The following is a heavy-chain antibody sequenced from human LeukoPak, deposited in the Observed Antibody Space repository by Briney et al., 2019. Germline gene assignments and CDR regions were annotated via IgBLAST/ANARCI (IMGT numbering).Heavy chain of an antibody. J-gene: IGHJ6*02. D-gene: IGHD3-22*01. CDR1: GFTFSSYA. Sequence: GGSLRLSCAASGFTFSSYAMSWVRQAPGKGLEWVSAISGSGGSTYYADSVKGRFTISRDNSKNTLYLQMNSLRAEDTAVYYCAKQPSSGYYNDLYYYYGMDVWGQGTTVTVSS. V-gene: IGHV3-23*01. CDR2: ISGSGGST. CDR3: AKQPSSGYYNDLYYYYGMDV.